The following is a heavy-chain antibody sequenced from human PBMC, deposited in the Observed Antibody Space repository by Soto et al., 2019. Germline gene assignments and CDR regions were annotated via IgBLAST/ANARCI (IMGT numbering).Heavy chain of an antibody. CDR2: IVVGSGNT. V-gene: IGHV1-58*01. Sequence: SVKVSCKXSGFTFTSSALQWVRQARGQRLEWIGWIVVGSGNTNYAQKFQERVTITRDMSTSTAYMELSSLRSEDTAMYYCARLSITEKRFFDYWGQGSLVTVSS. CDR1: GFTFTSSA. J-gene: IGHJ4*02. D-gene: IGHD1-20*01. CDR3: ARLSITEKRFFDY.